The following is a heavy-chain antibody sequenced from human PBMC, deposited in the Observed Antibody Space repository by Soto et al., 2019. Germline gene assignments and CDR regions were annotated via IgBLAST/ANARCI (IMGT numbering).Heavy chain of an antibody. CDR2: IYYSGST. Sequence: SETLSLTCTVSGGSISSYYWSWIRQPPGKGLEWIGYIYYSGSTNYNPSLKSRVTISVDTSKNQFSLKLSSVTAADTAVYYCARRMTTVTDYYYYYYMDVWGKGTTVTVSS. D-gene: IGHD4-4*01. CDR3: ARRMTTVTDYYYYYYMDV. CDR1: GGSISSYY. V-gene: IGHV4-59*08. J-gene: IGHJ6*03.